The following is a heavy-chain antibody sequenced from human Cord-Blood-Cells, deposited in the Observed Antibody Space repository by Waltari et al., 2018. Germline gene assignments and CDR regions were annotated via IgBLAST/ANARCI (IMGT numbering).Heavy chain of an antibody. V-gene: IGHV3-21*01. D-gene: IGHD1-20*01. CDR2: ISSSISYI. CDR3: ARASNWRFDY. J-gene: IGHJ4*02. CDR1: GFTFSRYS. Sequence: EVQLVESGGGLVKPGGSLRLSCPASGFTFSRYSMNWVRQAPGKGLEWVSSISSSISYIYYADSVKGRFTISRDNAKNSLYLQMNSLRAEDTAVYYCARASNWRFDYWGQGTLVTVSS.